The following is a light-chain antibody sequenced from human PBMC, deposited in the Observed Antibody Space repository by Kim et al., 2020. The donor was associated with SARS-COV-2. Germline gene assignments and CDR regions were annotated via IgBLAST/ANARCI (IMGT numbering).Light chain of an antibody. CDR2: DVS. CDR3: SSYTSSTLV. CDR1: SSDVGGYNS. V-gene: IGLV2-14*03. Sequence: PGQAITTSCTGTSSDVGGYNSVSWYQQHPAKAPKLMIYDVSNRPSGVSNRFSGSKSGNTASLTISGLQAEDEADYYCSSYTSSTLVFGTGTKVTVL. J-gene: IGLJ1*01.